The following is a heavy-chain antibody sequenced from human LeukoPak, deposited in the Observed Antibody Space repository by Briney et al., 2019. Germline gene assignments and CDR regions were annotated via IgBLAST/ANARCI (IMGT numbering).Heavy chain of an antibody. CDR1: GYTFTIYY. V-gene: IGHV1-46*01. CDR3: ARGPRITLIRGGQWYFYMDV. Sequence: VASVNVSFKASGYTFTIYYLYWVRQAPGQGLEWMGIINPSCGSTNYAQKFQGRVTITRDTSTSTVYMELSSLRSEDTAVYYCARGPRITLIRGGQWYFYMDVWGKGTTVTISS. CDR2: INPSCGST. D-gene: IGHD3-10*01. J-gene: IGHJ6*03.